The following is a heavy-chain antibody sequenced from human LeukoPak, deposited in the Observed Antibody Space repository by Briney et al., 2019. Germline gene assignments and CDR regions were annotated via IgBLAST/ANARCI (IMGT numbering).Heavy chain of an antibody. D-gene: IGHD1-26*01. J-gene: IGHJ4*02. CDR3: AKDLVGASGFGY. CDR2: ISGSGGST. V-gene: IGHV3-23*01. Sequence: GGCLRLSCAASGFTFSSYSMKWVRHAPGKGLEWVSAISGSGGSTYYADSVKGRFTISRDKSKNTLYLQMNSLRAEDTAVYYCAKDLVGASGFGYWGQGTLVTVSS. CDR1: GFTFSSYS.